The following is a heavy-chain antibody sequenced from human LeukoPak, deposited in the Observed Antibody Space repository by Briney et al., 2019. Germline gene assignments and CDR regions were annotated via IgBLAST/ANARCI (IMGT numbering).Heavy chain of an antibody. D-gene: IGHD4-23*01. V-gene: IGHV4-59*01. Sequence: SETLSLTCTFSGGPISSYYWHWIRQPPGKGLEWVGHIYYSGSTNYNPSLKSRVTISVDTSKNQFSLKLSSVTAADTAVYYCARAAYGGNSALFDYWGQGTLVTVSS. CDR1: GGPISSYY. CDR2: IYYSGST. J-gene: IGHJ4*02. CDR3: ARAAYGGNSALFDY.